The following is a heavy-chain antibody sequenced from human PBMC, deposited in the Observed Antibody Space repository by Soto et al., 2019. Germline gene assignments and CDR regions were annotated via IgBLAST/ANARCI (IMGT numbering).Heavy chain of an antibody. D-gene: IGHD6-13*01. CDR1: GGSISSSSYY. V-gene: IGHV4-39*01. CDR3: ARHFFFENRIAAAGIGWFDP. Sequence: SETLSLTCTVSGGSISSSSYYWGWIRQPPGKGLEWIGSIYYRGSTYYNPSLKSRVTISVDTSKNQFSLKLSSVTAADTAVYYCARHFFFENRIAAAGIGWFDPWGQGTLVTVSS. J-gene: IGHJ5*02. CDR2: IYYRGST.